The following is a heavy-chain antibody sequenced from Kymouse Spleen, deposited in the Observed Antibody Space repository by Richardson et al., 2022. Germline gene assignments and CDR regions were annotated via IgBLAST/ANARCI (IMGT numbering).Heavy chain of an antibody. D-gene: IGHD6-19*01. CDR2: IKSKTDGGTT. CDR3: TTGIAVAAHNWFDP. J-gene: IGHJ5*02. Sequence: EVQLVESGGGLVKPGGSLRLSCAASGFTFSNAWMSWVRQAPGKGLEWVGRIKSKTDGGTTDYAAPVKGRFTISRDDSKNTLYLQMNSLKTEDTAVYYCTTGIAVAAHNWFDPWGQGTLVTVSS. V-gene: IGHV3-15*01. CDR1: GFTFSNAW.